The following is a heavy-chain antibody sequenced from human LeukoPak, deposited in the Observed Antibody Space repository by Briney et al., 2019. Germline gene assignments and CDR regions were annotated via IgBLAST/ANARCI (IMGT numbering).Heavy chain of an antibody. Sequence: GSLRLSCAASGFTFSSYAMSWVRQAPGKRLEWVSAISGSGGSTYYADSVKGRFTISRDNSKNTLYLQMNSLRAEDTAVYYCAKAEDSSGWYGLDYWGQGTLVTVSS. CDR1: GFTFSSYA. V-gene: IGHV3-23*01. J-gene: IGHJ4*02. D-gene: IGHD6-19*01. CDR2: ISGSGGST. CDR3: AKAEDSSGWYGLDY.